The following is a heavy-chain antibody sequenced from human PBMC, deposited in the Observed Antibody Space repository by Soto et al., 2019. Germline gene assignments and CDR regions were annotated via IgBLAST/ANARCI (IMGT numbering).Heavy chain of an antibody. Sequence: GGSLRLSCAASGFIFSSYGMHWVRQAPGKGLEWVAVISYDGSNKYYADSVKGRFTISRDNSKNTLYLQMNSLRAEDTAVYYCAKVGGGNYYGSGSYYMALDYYYYMDVWGKGTTVTVSS. CDR3: AKVGGGNYYGSGSYYMALDYYYYMDV. CDR1: GFIFSSYG. V-gene: IGHV3-30*18. J-gene: IGHJ6*03. D-gene: IGHD3-10*01. CDR2: ISYDGSNK.